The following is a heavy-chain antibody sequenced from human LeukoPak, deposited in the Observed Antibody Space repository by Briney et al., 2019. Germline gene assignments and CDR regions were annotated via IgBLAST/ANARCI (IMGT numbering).Heavy chain of an antibody. Sequence: GGSLRHSCAASGVSFCIYVVSGVRPAPGKGLEWGGTICGSGNTTNYADAVKSRYTISRDKSKRTLYLQMNSLRGDDTAVYDWAKGGKSCIITSGRKDNWFDYWGQGRLVSVSS. D-gene: IGHD2-2*01. J-gene: IGHJ5*01. CDR2: ICGSGNTT. V-gene: IGHV3-23*01. CDR1: GVSFCIYV. CDR3: AKGGKSCIITSGRKDNWFDY.